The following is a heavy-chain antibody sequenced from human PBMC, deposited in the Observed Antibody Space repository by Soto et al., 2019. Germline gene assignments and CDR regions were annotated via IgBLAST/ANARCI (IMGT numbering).Heavy chain of an antibody. D-gene: IGHD3-22*01. CDR3: ARAPYYYDSSGSYYFDY. V-gene: IGHV3-66*01. CDR2: IYSGGST. J-gene: IGHJ4*02. Sequence: PGGSLRLSCAASGFTVSSNYMSWVRQAPGKGLEWVSVIYSGGSTYYADSVKGRFTISRDNSKNTLYLQMNSLRAEDTAVYYCARAPYYYDSSGSYYFDYWGQGTLVTVSS. CDR1: GFTVSSNY.